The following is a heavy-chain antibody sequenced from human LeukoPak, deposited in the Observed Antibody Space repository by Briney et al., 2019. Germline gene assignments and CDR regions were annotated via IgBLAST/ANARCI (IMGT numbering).Heavy chain of an antibody. CDR1: GGSFSGYY. Sequence: PSETLSLTCAVYGGSFSGYYWNWIRQPPRKGLEWIGEINHSGGTNYNPSLKSRVTISVDTSKNQFSLKLSSVTAADTAVYYCARRRTSYNILAGYYNFDFWGQGTLVTVSS. CDR3: ARRRTSYNILAGYYNFDF. D-gene: IGHD3-9*01. J-gene: IGHJ4*02. V-gene: IGHV4-34*01. CDR2: INHSGGT.